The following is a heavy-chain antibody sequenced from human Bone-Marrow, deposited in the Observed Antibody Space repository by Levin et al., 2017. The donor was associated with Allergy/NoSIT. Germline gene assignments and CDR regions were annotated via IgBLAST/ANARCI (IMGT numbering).Heavy chain of an antibody. V-gene: IGHV3-30*18. CDR3: AKVGRGDLRESFEY. CDR2: ISYDGTNR. J-gene: IGHJ4*02. Sequence: GGSLRLSCEASGFTFDTYGVHWVRQAPGKGLEWVAVISYDGTNRYYAESVKGRFTISRDNSKNTLYLQMHTLRVEDTAVYYCAKVGRGDLRESFEYWGQGTLVTVSS. CDR1: GFTFDTYG. D-gene: IGHD3-10*01.